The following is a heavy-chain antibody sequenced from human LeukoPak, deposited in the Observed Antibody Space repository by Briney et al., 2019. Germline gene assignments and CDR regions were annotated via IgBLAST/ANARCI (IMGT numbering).Heavy chain of an antibody. J-gene: IGHJ4*02. CDR3: ARDNSGGYNLGIDY. Sequence: GASVKVSCKASGGTFSSYAISWVRQAPGQGLEWMGGIIPIFGTANYAQKFQGRVTITADKSTSTAYMELSSLRSEGTAVYYCARDNSGGYNLGIDYWGQGTLVTVSS. D-gene: IGHD5-24*01. CDR2: IIPIFGTA. V-gene: IGHV1-69*06. CDR1: GGTFSSYA.